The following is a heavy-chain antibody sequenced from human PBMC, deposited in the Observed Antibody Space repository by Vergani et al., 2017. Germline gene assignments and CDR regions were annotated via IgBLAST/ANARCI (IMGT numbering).Heavy chain of an antibody. CDR3: AKDRLNRITMIVVVTRDHDAFDI. J-gene: IGHJ3*02. CDR1: GFTFSSYA. D-gene: IGHD3-22*01. CDR2: ISGSGGST. Sequence: EVQLLESGGGLVQLGGSLRLSCAASGFTFSSYAMSWVRQAPGKGLEWVSAISGSGGSTYYADSVKGRFTISRDNSKNTLYLQMNSLRAEDTAVYYCAKDRLNRITMIVVVTRDHDAFDIWGQGTMVTVSS. V-gene: IGHV3-23*01.